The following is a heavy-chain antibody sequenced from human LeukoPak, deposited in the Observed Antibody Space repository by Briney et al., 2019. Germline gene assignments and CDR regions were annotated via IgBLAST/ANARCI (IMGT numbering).Heavy chain of an antibody. CDR3: ARAWEDIVVVPAAI. CDR1: GYTFTSYG. CDR2: IIPIFGTA. D-gene: IGHD2-2*01. V-gene: IGHV1-69*13. Sequence: SVKVSCKASGYTFTSYGISWVRQAPGQGLEWMGGIIPIFGTANYAQKFQGRVTITADESTSTAYMELSSLRSEDTAVYYCARAWEDIVVVPAAIWGQGTLVTVSS. J-gene: IGHJ4*02.